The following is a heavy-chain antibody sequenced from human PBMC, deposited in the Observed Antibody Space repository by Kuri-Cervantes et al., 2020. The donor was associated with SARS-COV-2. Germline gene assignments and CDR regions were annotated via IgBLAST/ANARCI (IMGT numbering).Heavy chain of an antibody. D-gene: IGHD1-1*01. CDR1: GFTVSSNY. V-gene: IGHV3-74*01. CDR3: ATLDSMDV. J-gene: IGHJ6*02. CDR2: INSDGSST. Sequence: GGSLRLSCAASGFTVSSNYMSWVRQAPGKGLVWVSRINSDGSSTSYADSVKGRFTISRDNAKNTLYLQMNSLRAEDTAVYYCATLDSMDVWGQGTTVTVSS.